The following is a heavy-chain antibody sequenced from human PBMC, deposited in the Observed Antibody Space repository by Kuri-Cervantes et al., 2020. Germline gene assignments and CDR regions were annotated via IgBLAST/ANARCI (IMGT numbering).Heavy chain of an antibody. Sequence: SWIRQPPGKGLEWIGYIYYSGSTYYNPSLKSRVTMSVDTSKNQFSLKLSSVTAADTAVYYCARDRDYRFDYWGQGTLVTVSS. CDR2: IYYSGST. V-gene: IGHV4-30-4*01. J-gene: IGHJ4*02. CDR3: ARDRDYRFDY. D-gene: IGHD4-11*01.